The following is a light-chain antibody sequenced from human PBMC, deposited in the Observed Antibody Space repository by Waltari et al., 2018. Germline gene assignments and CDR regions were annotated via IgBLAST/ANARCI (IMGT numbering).Light chain of an antibody. Sequence: EIVLTQSPGTLSLSPGERATLSCRASQSVSRALVWYQQKPGQAPRLHIYGASTRAAGVSDRFSGSGSGTDFSLTISRLDPEDFAVYYCHHNVKLPVTFGQGTKVEI. CDR2: GAS. V-gene: IGKV3-20*01. CDR1: QSVSRA. J-gene: IGKJ1*01. CDR3: HHNVKLPVT.